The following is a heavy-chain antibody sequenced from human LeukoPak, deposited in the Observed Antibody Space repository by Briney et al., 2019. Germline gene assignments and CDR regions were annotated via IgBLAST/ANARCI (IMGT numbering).Heavy chain of an antibody. J-gene: IGHJ4*02. CDR2: ISYDGSNK. V-gene: IGHV3-30*04. D-gene: IGHD6-19*01. Sequence: PGGSLRLSCAASGFTFSSYAMHWVRQAPGKGLEWVAVISYDGSNKYYADSVKGRFTISRDNSKNTLYLQMNSLRAEDTAVYYCARVFYSSVWYGNFDYWGQGTLVTVSS. CDR3: ARVFYSSVWYGNFDY. CDR1: GFTFSSYA.